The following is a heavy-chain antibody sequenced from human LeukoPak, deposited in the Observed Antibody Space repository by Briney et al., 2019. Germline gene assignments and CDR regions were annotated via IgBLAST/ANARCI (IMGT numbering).Heavy chain of an antibody. J-gene: IGHJ4*02. CDR3: ARNGKGSGYTLDY. CDR1: GGTFSSYA. Sequence: SVKVSCKASGGTFSSYAIGWVRQAPGQGLEWMGGIIPIFGTANYAQKFQGRVTITTDESTSTAYMKLSSLRSEDTAVYYCARNGKGSGYTLDYWGQGTLVTVSS. CDR2: IIPIFGTA. V-gene: IGHV1-69*05. D-gene: IGHD3-22*01.